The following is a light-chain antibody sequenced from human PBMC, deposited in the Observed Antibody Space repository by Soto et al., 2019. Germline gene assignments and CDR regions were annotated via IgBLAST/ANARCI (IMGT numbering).Light chain of an antibody. Sequence: EIVLTQSPGTLSLSPGERATLSCRASQSLTTTYLAWYQRKPGQAPRLLIYGASSRATGIPERFNGSGSGTDFTLTIDSLEPEDCAIYYCQQYGSSPYTFGQGTRLEIK. CDR2: GAS. J-gene: IGKJ5*01. CDR3: QQYGSSPYT. V-gene: IGKV3-20*01. CDR1: QSLTTTY.